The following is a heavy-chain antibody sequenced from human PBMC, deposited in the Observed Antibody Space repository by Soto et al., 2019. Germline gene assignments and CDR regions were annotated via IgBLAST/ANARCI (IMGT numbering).Heavy chain of an antibody. D-gene: IGHD3-10*01. CDR1: GFTVSSNY. J-gene: IGHJ6*04. CDR3: ARGITLVRGVIIYYFSCGMDV. Sequence: HPGGSLRLSCAASGFTVSSNYMSWVRQAPGKGLERDSVIYSGGSTYYADSVKGRFTIYRDNSKNTLYHQMNSLRAEDTAVYYCARGITLVRGVIIYYFSCGMDVWGEVTTLTISS. CDR2: IYSGGST. V-gene: IGHV3-66*01.